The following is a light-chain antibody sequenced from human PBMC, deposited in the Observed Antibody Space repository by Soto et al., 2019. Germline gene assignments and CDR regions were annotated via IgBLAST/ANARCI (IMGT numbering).Light chain of an antibody. V-gene: IGKV1-39*01. CDR1: QGISTY. CDR3: NQSYSTTST. Sequence: DIQMTQSPSSLSASVGDRVTITCRASQGISTYLNWYQQKPGEAPKLLIYAASSLQSGVPSRFSGSGSETDFTLTISSLQREDFATYSCNQSYSTTSTFGQGTKVDIK. J-gene: IGKJ1*01. CDR2: AAS.